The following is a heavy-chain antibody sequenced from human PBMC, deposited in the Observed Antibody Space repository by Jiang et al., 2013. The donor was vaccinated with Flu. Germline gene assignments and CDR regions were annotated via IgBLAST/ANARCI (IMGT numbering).Heavy chain of an antibody. V-gene: IGHV5-51*01. Sequence: KKPGESLKISCEVSGNSFTNYWIGWVRQMPGKGLEWMGIIHARDSNTKYNPPFQGQVTISVDKSINTAFLQWSSLTASDTAMYYCTRAINGNFFFDYYGQGTLVTVSS. D-gene: IGHD4-23*01. CDR1: GNSFTNYW. CDR2: IHARDSNT. CDR3: TRAINGNFFFDY. J-gene: IGHJ4*02.